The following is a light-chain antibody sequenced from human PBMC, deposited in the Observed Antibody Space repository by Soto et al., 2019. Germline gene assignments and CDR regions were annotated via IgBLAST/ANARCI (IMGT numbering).Light chain of an antibody. CDR2: DVS. V-gene: IGKV3-15*01. Sequence: EIVMTQSPATLSVSPGERATLSCRAGQGVTTNFAWYQQKHGQSPRLLIYDVSIRATGVPARFSGSGSETDLTITISSLQSEDFAVYFCQQYNNWPFSFGQGTRLEIK. J-gene: IGKJ5*01. CDR3: QQYNNWPFS. CDR1: QGVTTN.